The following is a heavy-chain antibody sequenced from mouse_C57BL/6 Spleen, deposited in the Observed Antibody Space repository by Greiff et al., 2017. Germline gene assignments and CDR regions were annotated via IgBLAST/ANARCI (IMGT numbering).Heavy chain of an antibody. V-gene: IGHV1-69*01. D-gene: IGHD1-1*02. CDR2: IDPSDSYT. CDR3: ARKGEVVF. CDR1: GYTFTSYW. J-gene: IGHJ1*03. Sequence: VQLQQPGAELVMPGASVKLSCKASGYTFTSYWMHWVKQRPGQGLEWIGEIDPSDSYTNYNQKFKGKSTLTVDKSSSTAYMQLSSLTSEDSAVYYCARKGEVVFWGTGTTVTVSS.